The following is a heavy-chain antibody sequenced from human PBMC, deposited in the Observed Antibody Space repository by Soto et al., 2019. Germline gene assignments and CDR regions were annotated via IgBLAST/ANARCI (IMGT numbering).Heavy chain of an antibody. CDR2: ISYDGNNK. CDR1: GFPFSNFN. CDR3: AKDKGITAQKYYFDY. V-gene: IGHV3-30*18. D-gene: IGHD6-13*01. J-gene: IGHJ4*02. Sequence: HPGGSLRLSCAASGFPFSNFNMHWVRPAPGKGLEWVAFISYDGNNKYYSDSVKGRFTLSRDNSKNTLYLQMNSLRVEDTAVYYCAKDKGITAQKYYFDYWGQGTLVTVSS.